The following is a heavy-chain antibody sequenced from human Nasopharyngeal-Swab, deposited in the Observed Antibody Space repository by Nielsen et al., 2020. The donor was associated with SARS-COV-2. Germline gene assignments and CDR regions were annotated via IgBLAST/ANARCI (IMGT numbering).Heavy chain of an antibody. Sequence: SVKVSCKASGYTFTSYAISWVRQAPGQGLEWMGGIIPIFGTANYAQKFQGRVTITADKSTSTAYMELSSLRSEDTAVYYCARLWFGELLSMDVWGKGTTVTVSS. J-gene: IGHJ6*03. CDR3: ARLWFGELLSMDV. V-gene: IGHV1-69*06. CDR1: GYTFTSYA. CDR2: IIPIFGTA. D-gene: IGHD3-10*01.